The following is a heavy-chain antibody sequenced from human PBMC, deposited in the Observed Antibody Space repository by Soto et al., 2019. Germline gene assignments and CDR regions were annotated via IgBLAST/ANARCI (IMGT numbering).Heavy chain of an antibody. CDR3: ARSIAAAVDFDY. Sequence: QVQLVQSGAEVKKPGASVKVSCKASGYTFTSYGIIWVRQAPGQGLEWMGWISAYNGNTNYAQKLQGRVTMTTDTSTSTAYMGLRSLRSDETAVYYWARSIAAAVDFDYWGQGTLVTVSS. CDR1: GYTFTSYG. D-gene: IGHD6-13*01. J-gene: IGHJ4*02. CDR2: ISAYNGNT. V-gene: IGHV1-18*01.